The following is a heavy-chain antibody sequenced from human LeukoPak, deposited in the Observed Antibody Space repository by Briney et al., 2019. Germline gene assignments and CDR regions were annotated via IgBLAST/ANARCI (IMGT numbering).Heavy chain of an antibody. V-gene: IGHV4-39*01. CDR2: IYYSGNT. CDR1: GGSISSSSYY. D-gene: IGHD3-10*01. J-gene: IGHJ6*03. Sequence: SETLSLTCSVSGGSISSSSYYWGWIRQPPGKGLEWIGSIYYSGNTYYNPSLESRLTISVDTSKNQFSLKLSSVTAADTAVYYCASASYYGSGTYYYYYYMDVWGNGTTVTVSS. CDR3: ASASYYGSGTYYYYYYMDV.